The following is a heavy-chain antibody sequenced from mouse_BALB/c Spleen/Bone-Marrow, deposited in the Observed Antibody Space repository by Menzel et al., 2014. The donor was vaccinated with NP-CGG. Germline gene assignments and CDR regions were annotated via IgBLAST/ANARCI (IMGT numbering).Heavy chain of an antibody. CDR3: ARGTGTYFDV. V-gene: IGHV3-6*02. CDR1: GFSITSGYY. CDR2: ITYDGSN. Sequence: EVQLQESGPGPVKPSQSLSLTCSVTGFSITSGYYWNWIRQFPGNKLEWMDYITYDGSNNYNPSLKNRLSITRDTSKNQFFLKLNSVTPEDTATYYCARGTGTYFDVWGAGTSVTVSS. D-gene: IGHD4-1*01. J-gene: IGHJ1*01.